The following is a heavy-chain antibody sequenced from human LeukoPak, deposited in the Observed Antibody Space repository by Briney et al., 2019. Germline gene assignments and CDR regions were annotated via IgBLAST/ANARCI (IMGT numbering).Heavy chain of an antibody. V-gene: IGHV1-69*13. CDR3: AGATIFGVVIAGYAFDI. Sequence: SVKVSCKASGGTFSSYAISWVRQAPGQGLEWMGGIIPIFGTANYAQKFQGRVTITADESTSTAYMELSSLRSEDTAVYYCAGATIFGVVIAGYAFDIWGRGTMVTVSS. D-gene: IGHD3-3*01. CDR1: GGTFSSYA. J-gene: IGHJ3*02. CDR2: IIPIFGTA.